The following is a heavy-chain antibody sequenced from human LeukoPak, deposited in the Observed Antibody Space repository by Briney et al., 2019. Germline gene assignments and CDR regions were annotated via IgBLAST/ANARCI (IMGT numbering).Heavy chain of an antibody. CDR2: ISGSGGST. J-gene: IGHJ4*02. CDR3: TTDPDSYGDYRSGDY. CDR1: GFTFSSYG. D-gene: IGHD4-17*01. Sequence: GGTLRLSCAASGFTFSSYGMSWVPQAPGKGPEGVSAISGSGGSTYYADSVKGRFTISRDNSKNTLYLQMNSLKTEDTAVYYCTTDPDSYGDYRSGDYWGQGTLVTVSS. V-gene: IGHV3-23*01.